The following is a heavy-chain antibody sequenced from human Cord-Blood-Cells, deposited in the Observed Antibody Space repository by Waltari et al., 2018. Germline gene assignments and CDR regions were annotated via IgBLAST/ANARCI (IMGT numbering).Heavy chain of an antibody. V-gene: IGHV4-59*08. CDR1: VGSISSYY. Sequence: QVQLQESGPGLVKPSETLSLTCTVSVGSISSYYWSLIRQPPGKGLEWIGYIYYSGSTNYNPSLKSRVTISVDTSKNQFSLKLSSVTAADTAVYYCARLGWNTYDSSGYYYFDYWGQGTLVTVSS. J-gene: IGHJ4*02. CDR3: ARLGWNTYDSSGYYYFDY. D-gene: IGHD3-22*01. CDR2: IYYSGST.